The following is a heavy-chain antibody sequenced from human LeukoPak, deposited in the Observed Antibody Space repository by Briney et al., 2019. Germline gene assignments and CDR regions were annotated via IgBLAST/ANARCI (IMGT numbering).Heavy chain of an antibody. J-gene: IGHJ3*02. CDR1: GGSISSGTYY. CDR3: ARALGAFDI. CDR2: ISQSGST. V-gene: IGHV4-39*07. Sequence: SETLSLTCTVSGGSISSGTYYWAWIRQPPGRGLEWIGEISQSGSTNYNPSLKSRVNISLDTSENQFSLKLSSVTAADTAVYYCARALGAFDIWGQGTMVTVSS.